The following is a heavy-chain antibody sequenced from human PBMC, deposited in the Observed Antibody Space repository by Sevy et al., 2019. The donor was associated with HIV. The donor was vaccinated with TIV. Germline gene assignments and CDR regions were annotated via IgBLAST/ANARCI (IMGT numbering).Heavy chain of an antibody. V-gene: IGHV1-24*01. CDR1: GYTLTELS. CDR3: ATLTQEGYYGMDV. J-gene: IGHJ6*02. CDR2: FDPEDGET. Sequence: ASMKVSCKVSGYTLTELSMHWVRQAPGKGLEWMGGFDPEDGETIYAQKFQGRVTMTEDTSTDAAYMELSSLRSEDTAVYYCATLTQEGYYGMDVWGQGTTVTVSS.